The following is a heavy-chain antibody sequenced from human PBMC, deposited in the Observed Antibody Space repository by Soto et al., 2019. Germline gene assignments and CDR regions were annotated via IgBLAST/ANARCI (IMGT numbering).Heavy chain of an antibody. CDR2: INPNSGGT. D-gene: IGHD5-18*01. V-gene: IGHV1-2*02. CDR1: GYTFTGYY. CDR3: ARDWVDTAIQGHYYYYYGMDV. Sequence: ASVKVSCKASGYTFTGYYMHWVRQAPGQGLEWMGWINPNSGGTNYAQKFQGRVTMTRDTSISTAYMELSRLRSDDTAVYYCARDWVDTAIQGHYYYYYGMDVWGQGTAVTVSS. J-gene: IGHJ6*02.